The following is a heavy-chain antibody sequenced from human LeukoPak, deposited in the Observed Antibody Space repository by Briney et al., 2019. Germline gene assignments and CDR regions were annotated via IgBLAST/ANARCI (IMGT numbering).Heavy chain of an antibody. CDR1: GFTFSNYG. J-gene: IGHJ1*01. V-gene: IGHV3-33*01. CDR2: IWYDGSNK. CDR3: ARVSEDYSSGWYEEYFQY. Sequence: PGRSLRLSCAASGFTFSNYGMHWVRQAPGKGLEWVAVIWYDGSNKYYAESVKGRFTISRDNSKNTLYLQMTSLRAEDTAVYYCARVSEDYSSGWYEEYFQYWGQGTLVIVSS. D-gene: IGHD6-19*01.